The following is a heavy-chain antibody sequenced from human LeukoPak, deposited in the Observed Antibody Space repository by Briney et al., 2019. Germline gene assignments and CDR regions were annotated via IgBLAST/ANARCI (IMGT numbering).Heavy chain of an antibody. J-gene: IGHJ4*02. V-gene: IGHV4-4*07. CDR3: ARENSGSYREFDY. Sequence: SETLSLTCTVSGGFISSCYWSWIRQPAGKGLEWIGRIYTSGSTNYNASLKSRVSMSVDTSKNQFSLKLSSATAADTAVFYCARENSGSYREFDYWGQGTLVTVSS. D-gene: IGHD1-26*01. CDR2: IYTSGST. CDR1: GGFISSCY.